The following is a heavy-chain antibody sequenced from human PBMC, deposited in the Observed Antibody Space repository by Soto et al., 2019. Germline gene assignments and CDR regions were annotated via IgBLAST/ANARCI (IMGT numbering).Heavy chain of an antibody. D-gene: IGHD1-7*01. J-gene: IGHJ4*02. V-gene: IGHV3-74*01. CDR3: TRGLENYSYFDY. CDR1: GFTFSSYW. Sequence: EVQLVESGGGLAQPGGSLRLSCAASGFTFSSYWMHWVRQAPGKGLEWVSPINTDGSSTVYADSLKGRFTISRDNAKNTLYVQMTSLRAEDTAVYYCTRGLENYSYFDYWGQGILVTGSS. CDR2: INTDGSST.